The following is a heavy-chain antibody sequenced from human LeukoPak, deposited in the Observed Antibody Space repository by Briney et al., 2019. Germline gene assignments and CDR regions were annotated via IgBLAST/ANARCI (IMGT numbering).Heavy chain of an antibody. V-gene: IGHV4-34*01. J-gene: IGHJ3*02. CDR1: GDSVSGYY. CDR2: INHSGST. D-gene: IGHD2-15*01. Sequence: SETLSLACAVYGDSVSGYYWSWIRQPPGKGLEWIGEINHSGSTNYNPSLKSRVSTSVDTSKTQFSLKLSSVTAEDTAVYYCATTNVAKETGVAPAPTDSQDDFDIWGQGTMVTVSS. CDR3: ATTNVAKETGVAPAPTDSQDDFDI.